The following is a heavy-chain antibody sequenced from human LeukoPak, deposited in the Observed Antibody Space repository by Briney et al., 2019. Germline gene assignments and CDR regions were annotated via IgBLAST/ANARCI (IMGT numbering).Heavy chain of an antibody. D-gene: IGHD6-13*01. CDR1: GGSFSDHS. J-gene: IGHJ4*02. Sequence: RPSETLSLTCAVYGGSFSDHSWSWIRQPPGEGLEWVGFVFYNGSTNNNPSLNSRVTMSVDTSKNQFSLKVRSVTAADTAVYYCVRHSPDARQQLGEIDYWGQGTLVTVSS. CDR2: VFYNGST. CDR3: VRHSPDARQQLGEIDY. V-gene: IGHV4-59*08.